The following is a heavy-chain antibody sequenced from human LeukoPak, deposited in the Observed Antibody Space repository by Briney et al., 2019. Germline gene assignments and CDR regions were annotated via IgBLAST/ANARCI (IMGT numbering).Heavy chain of an antibody. V-gene: IGHV3-30*18. CDR3: TNSQQWLVSDY. J-gene: IGHJ4*02. CDR2: ISYDGSNK. CDR1: GFIFSSYA. D-gene: IGHD6-19*01. Sequence: GGSLRLSCAASGFIFSSYAMHWVRQAPGKGLEWVAVISYDGSNKYYADSVKGRFTISRDNSKNTLYLQMNSLRAEDTAVYYCTNSQQWLVSDYWGQGTLVTVSS.